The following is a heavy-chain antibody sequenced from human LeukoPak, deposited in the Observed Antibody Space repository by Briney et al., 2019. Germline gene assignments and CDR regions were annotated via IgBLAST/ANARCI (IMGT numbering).Heavy chain of an antibody. D-gene: IGHD3-22*01. CDR1: GGSISSSSYY. Sequence: SETLSLTCTVSGGSISSSSYYWGWIRQHPGKGLEWIGYIYYSGSTYYNPSLKSRVTISVDTSKNQFSLKLSSVTAADTAVYYCARDRSDSSGYYTDYWGQGTLVTVSS. CDR3: ARDRSDSSGYYTDY. V-gene: IGHV4-31*03. J-gene: IGHJ4*02. CDR2: IYYSGST.